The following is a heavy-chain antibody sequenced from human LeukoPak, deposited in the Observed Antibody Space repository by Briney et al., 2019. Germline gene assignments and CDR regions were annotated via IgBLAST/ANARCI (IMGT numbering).Heavy chain of an antibody. CDR2: IIPIFGTA. Sequence: ASVKVSCKASGGTFSSYAISWVRQAPGQGLEWMGGIIPIFGTANYAQKFQGRVTITADKSTSTAYMELSSLRSEDTAVYYCARAGLRYFDWLLPPTKNYYYMDVWGKGTTVTVSS. V-gene: IGHV1-69*06. CDR3: ARAGLRYFDWLLPPTKNYYYMDV. J-gene: IGHJ6*03. CDR1: GGTFSSYA. D-gene: IGHD3-9*01.